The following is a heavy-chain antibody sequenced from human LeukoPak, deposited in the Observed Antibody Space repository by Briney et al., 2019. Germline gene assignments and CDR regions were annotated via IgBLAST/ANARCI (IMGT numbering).Heavy chain of an antibody. D-gene: IGHD6-13*01. Sequence: GGSLRLSCAASGFTFSSYAMHWVRQAPGKGLEWVAVISYDGSNKYYADSVKGRFTISRDNSKNTLYLQMNSLRAEDTAVYYCAKRAYSSSWYAGGGDYFDYWGQGTLVTVSS. CDR2: ISYDGSNK. CDR3: AKRAYSSSWYAGGGDYFDY. J-gene: IGHJ4*02. CDR1: GFTFSSYA. V-gene: IGHV3-30*04.